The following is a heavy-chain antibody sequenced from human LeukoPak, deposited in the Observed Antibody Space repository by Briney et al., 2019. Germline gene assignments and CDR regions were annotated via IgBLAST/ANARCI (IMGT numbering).Heavy chain of an antibody. D-gene: IGHD6-19*01. CDR1: GYTFISYG. J-gene: IGHJ4*02. CDR3: ARDRPYTGGWRGFDY. V-gene: IGHV1-18*01. CDR2: ISAYNGNT. Sequence: ASVKVSCKASGYTFISYGISWVRQAPGQGLEWMGWISAYNGNTNYAQKFQGRVTITADESTSTAYMELSSLRSEDTAVYYCARDRPYTGGWRGFDYWGQGTLVTVSS.